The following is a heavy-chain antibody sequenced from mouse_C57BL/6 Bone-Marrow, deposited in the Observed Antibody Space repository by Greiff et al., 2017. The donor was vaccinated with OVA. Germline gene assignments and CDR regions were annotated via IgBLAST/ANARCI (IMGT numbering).Heavy chain of an antibody. J-gene: IGHJ4*01. V-gene: IGHV1-55*01. CDR2: IYPGSGST. D-gene: IGHD2-4*01. Sequence: QVQLQQPGAELVKPGASVKMSCKASGYTFTSYWITWVKQRPGQGLEWIGDIYPGSGSTNYNEKFKSKATLTVDTSSSTAYMQLSSLTSEDSAVLYSAFSEDYDPYYYARDYWGQGTSVTVSS. CDR3: AFSEDYDPYYYARDY. CDR1: GYTFTSYW.